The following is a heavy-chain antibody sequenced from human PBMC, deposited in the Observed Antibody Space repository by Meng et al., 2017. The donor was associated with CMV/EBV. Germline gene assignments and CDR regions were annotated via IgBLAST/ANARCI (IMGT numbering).Heavy chain of an antibody. CDR3: ARGVQYYDFWSGFPGGPYALDI. CDR1: GYSISSGYY. Sequence: SETLSLTCTVSGYSISSGYYWGWIRQPPGKGLEWIGSIYHSGSTYYNPSLKSRVTISVDTSKNQFSLKLSSVTAADTAVYYCARGVQYYDFWSGFPGGPYALDIWGQGTMVTVSS. J-gene: IGHJ3*02. CDR2: IYHSGST. V-gene: IGHV4-38-2*02. D-gene: IGHD3-3*01.